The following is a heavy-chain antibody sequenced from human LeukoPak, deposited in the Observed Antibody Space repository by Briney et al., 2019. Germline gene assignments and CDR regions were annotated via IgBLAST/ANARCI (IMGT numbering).Heavy chain of an antibody. Sequence: PGGSLRLSCAASGFTLSSYWMHWVRQAPGKGLVWVSRINSDGSSTSYADSVKGRFTISRDNAKNTLYLQMNSLRAEDTAVYYCASTYDSSGYYDYWGQGTLVTVSS. CDR2: INSDGSST. CDR1: GFTLSSYW. J-gene: IGHJ4*02. D-gene: IGHD3-22*01. CDR3: ASTYDSSGYYDY. V-gene: IGHV3-74*01.